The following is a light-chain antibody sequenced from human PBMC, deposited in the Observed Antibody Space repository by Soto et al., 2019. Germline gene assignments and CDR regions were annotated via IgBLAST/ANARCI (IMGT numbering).Light chain of an antibody. J-gene: IGKJ1*01. CDR3: HHFGSLPET. Sequence: EIVLTQSPGTLSLSLGERATLSCRASQSVSSKLAWYQQKPGQAPRVLIYGASSRATGIPDRFGGSGSGTDFTLTISRLEPEDFAVYYCHHFGSLPETFGQGTNVE. CDR1: QSVSSK. CDR2: GAS. V-gene: IGKV3-20*01.